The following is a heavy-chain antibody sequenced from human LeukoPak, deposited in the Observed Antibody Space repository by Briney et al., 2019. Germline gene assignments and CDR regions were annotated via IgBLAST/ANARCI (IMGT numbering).Heavy chain of an antibody. Sequence: GGSLRLSCAASGFTFSSYAMSWVRQAPGKGLEWVSAISGSGGSTYYADSVKGRFTISRGNSKNTLYLQMNSLRAEDTAVYYCAKRTRYHYDSSGYSSNPLDYWGQGTLVTVSS. D-gene: IGHD3-22*01. CDR1: GFTFSSYA. V-gene: IGHV3-23*01. CDR3: AKRTRYHYDSSGYSSNPLDY. J-gene: IGHJ4*02. CDR2: ISGSGGST.